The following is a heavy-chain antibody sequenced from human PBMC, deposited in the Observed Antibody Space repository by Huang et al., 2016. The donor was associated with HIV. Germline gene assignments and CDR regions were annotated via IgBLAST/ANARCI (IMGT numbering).Heavy chain of an antibody. CDR3: ARDRDFYDSSGYWGFNYFDY. V-gene: IGHV1-46*02. CDR1: GYAFNSYY. CDR2: NNPSDGST. J-gene: IGHJ4*02. Sequence: QVQLVQSGAEVKKPGASVKVSCKASGYAFNSYYMHWVRQAPGQGLEWMGRNNPSDGSTSYAQKFQGRVTTTRDTSTNTVFMELSSLRSEDTAVYYCARDRDFYDSSGYWGFNYFDYWGQGTLVTVSS. D-gene: IGHD3-22*01.